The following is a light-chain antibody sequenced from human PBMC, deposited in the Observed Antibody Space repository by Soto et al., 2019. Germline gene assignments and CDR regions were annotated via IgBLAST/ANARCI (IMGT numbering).Light chain of an antibody. CDR1: ISDVGGYNY. J-gene: IGLJ1*01. CDR3: SSYAGSNNLDV. CDR2: EVS. Sequence: QSALTQPPSASGSPGQSVTISCTGTISDVGGYNYVSWYQQHPGKAPKLMIYEVSKRPSGVPDRFSGSKSGNTASLTVSGLQAEDEADYYCSSYAGSNNLDVFGTGTKVTVL. V-gene: IGLV2-8*01.